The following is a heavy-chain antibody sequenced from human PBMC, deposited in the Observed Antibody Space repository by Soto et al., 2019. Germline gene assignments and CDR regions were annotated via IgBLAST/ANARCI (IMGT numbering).Heavy chain of an antibody. Sequence: EVQLVESGGGLVKPGGSLRLSCAASGFTFSSYSMNWVRQAPGKGLEWVASISRSSSYIYYADSVKGRFTISRDNAKNSLYLQMNSLRAEDTAVYYCARDVSGTAGTFVGDYYYGRDVWGQGTTVTVSS. V-gene: IGHV3-21*01. CDR2: ISRSSSYI. CDR3: ARDVSGTAGTFVGDYYYGRDV. J-gene: IGHJ6*02. CDR1: GFTFSSYS. D-gene: IGHD1-1*01.